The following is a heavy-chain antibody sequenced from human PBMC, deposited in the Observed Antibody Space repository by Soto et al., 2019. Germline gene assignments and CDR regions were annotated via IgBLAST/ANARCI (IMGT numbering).Heavy chain of an antibody. J-gene: IGHJ4*02. CDR2: INHSGST. V-gene: IGHV4-34*01. CDR3: ARVPVAGTSSFDY. CDR1: GGSFSGYY. D-gene: IGHD6-19*01. Sequence: QVQLQQWGAGLLKPSETLSLTCAVYGGSFSGYYWSWIRQPPGKGLEWIGEINHSGSTNYNPSLKSRVTISVDTSKNKFSLKLSSVTAADTAVYYCARVPVAGTSSFDYWGQGTLVTVSS.